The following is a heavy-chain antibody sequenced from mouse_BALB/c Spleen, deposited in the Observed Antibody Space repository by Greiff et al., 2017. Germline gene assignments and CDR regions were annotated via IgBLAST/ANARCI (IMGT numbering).Heavy chain of an antibody. D-gene: IGHD1-2*01. V-gene: IGHV14-3*02. CDR1: GFNIKDTY. CDR2: IDPANGNT. Sequence: EVQLKESGAELVKPGASVKLSCTASGFNIKDTYMHWVKQRPEQGLEWIGRIDPANGNTKYDPKFQGKATITADTSSNTAYLQLSSLTSEDTAVYYCASSHSATDYWGQGTTLTVSS. J-gene: IGHJ2*01. CDR3: ASSHSATDY.